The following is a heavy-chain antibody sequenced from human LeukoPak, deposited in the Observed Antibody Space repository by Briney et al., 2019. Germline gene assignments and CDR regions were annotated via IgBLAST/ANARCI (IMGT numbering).Heavy chain of an antibody. V-gene: IGHV3-21*01. CDR2: ISSSSSYI. D-gene: IGHD1-26*01. J-gene: IGHJ4*02. CDR3: APSGDPEGGDY. Sequence: PGGSLRLSCAASGFTFDDYGMSWVRQAPGKGLEWVSSISSSSSYIYYADSVKGRFTISRDNAKNSLYLQMNSLRAEDTAVYYCAPSGDPEGGDYWGQGTLVTVSS. CDR1: GFTFDDYG.